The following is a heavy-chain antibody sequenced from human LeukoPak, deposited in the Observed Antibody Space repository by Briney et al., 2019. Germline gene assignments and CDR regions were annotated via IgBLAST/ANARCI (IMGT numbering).Heavy chain of an antibody. V-gene: IGHV1-18*01. J-gene: IGHJ5*02. CDR2: ITPYNGNT. CDR3: AVYDSSGYYNNWFDP. D-gene: IGHD3-22*01. CDR1: GYTFSSYG. Sequence: GASVKVSCKASGYTFSSYGISWVRQAPGQGLEWMGWITPYNGNTNYAHKLQGRVTMTTDTSTSTAYMELRSLRSEDTAVYYCAVYDSSGYYNNWFDPWGQGTLVTVSS.